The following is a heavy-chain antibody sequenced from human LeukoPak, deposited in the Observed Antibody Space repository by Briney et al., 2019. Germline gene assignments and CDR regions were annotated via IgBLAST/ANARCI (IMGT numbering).Heavy chain of an antibody. CDR2: IKQDGSEK. CDR1: GFTLSSHW. Sequence: PWGALRLSCSAPGFTLSSHWMSWVRPAPGKGLEWVANIKQDGSEKYYVDSVKGRFTISRDNAKNSLYLQMNSLRAEDTAVYYCAREEGIFDYWGQGTLVTVSS. J-gene: IGHJ4*02. CDR3: AREEGIFDY. V-gene: IGHV3-7*01. D-gene: IGHD6-13*01.